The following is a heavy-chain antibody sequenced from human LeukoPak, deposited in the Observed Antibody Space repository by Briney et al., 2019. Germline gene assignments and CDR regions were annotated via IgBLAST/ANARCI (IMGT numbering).Heavy chain of an antibody. D-gene: IGHD6-6*01. CDR1: GFIFSSYS. V-gene: IGHV3-23*01. Sequence: GGSLRLSCAASGFIFSSYSMSWVRQAPGKGLEWVSVITGSGGNTYYADSVKGRFTISKDNSKNTVYLQMSSLRVDDTAVYYCAKGLRSSSGYYYYGMDVWGQGTTVTVSS. J-gene: IGHJ6*02. CDR3: AKGLRSSSGYYYYGMDV. CDR2: ITGSGGNT.